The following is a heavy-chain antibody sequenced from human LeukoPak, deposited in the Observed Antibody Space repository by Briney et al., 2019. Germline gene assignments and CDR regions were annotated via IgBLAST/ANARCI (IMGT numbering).Heavy chain of an antibody. V-gene: IGHV3-74*01. J-gene: IGHJ4*02. Sequence: HSGGSLLLSYAAAGFTFSSHWMHWVRQAPGKGLVWVSRIISDGSSTYYADSVKGRFTTSRDNDKNTLYLQMNSLRAEDTAVYYCARGHVPGSDRHWDNWGQGILVTVS. D-gene: IGHD1-14*01. CDR1: GFTFSSHW. CDR3: ARGHVPGSDRHWDN. CDR2: IISDGSST.